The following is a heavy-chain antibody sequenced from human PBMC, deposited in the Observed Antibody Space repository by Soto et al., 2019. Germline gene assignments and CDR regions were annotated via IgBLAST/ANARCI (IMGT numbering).Heavy chain of an antibody. CDR1: GFTFSSYG. D-gene: IGHD1-26*01. J-gene: IGHJ5*02. CDR3: AKGSIVGATKDWFDP. V-gene: IGHV3-30*18. Sequence: GGSLRLSCVASGFTFSSYGMYWVRQAPGKGLEWVAVISYDGSSKYYADSVKGRLTISRDNSENTLYLQMNSLRAEDTAVYYCAKGSIVGATKDWFDPWGQGTLVTVSS. CDR2: ISYDGSSK.